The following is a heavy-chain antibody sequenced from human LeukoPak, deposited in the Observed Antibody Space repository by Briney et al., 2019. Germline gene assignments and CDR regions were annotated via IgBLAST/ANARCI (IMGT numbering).Heavy chain of an antibody. CDR1: GFTFSSYE. V-gene: IGHV3-48*03. Sequence: GGSLRLSCAASGFTFSSYEMNWVRQAPGEGLEWVSYISSSGSTIYYADSVKGRFTISRDNAKNSLYLQMNSLRAEDTAVYYCARDPGLYGSGIKWGQGTLVTVSP. D-gene: IGHD3-10*01. CDR2: ISSSGSTI. CDR3: ARDPGLYGSGIK. J-gene: IGHJ4*02.